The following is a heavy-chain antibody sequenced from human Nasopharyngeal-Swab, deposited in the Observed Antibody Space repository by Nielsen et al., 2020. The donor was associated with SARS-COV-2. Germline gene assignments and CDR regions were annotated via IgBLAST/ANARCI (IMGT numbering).Heavy chain of an antibody. D-gene: IGHD3-10*01. Sequence: WVRQAPGQGLEWMGGIIPIFGTANYAQKFQGRVTITADESTSTAYMELSSLRSEDTVVYYCARVMNYYDSGSYCLDYWGPGTLVTVSS. CDR2: IIPIFGTA. V-gene: IGHV1-69*01. J-gene: IGHJ4*02. CDR3: ARVMNYYDSGSYCLDY.